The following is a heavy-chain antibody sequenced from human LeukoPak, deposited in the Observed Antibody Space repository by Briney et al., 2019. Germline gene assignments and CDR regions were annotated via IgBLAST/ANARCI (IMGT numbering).Heavy chain of an antibody. CDR2: ISSSGDST. V-gene: IGHV3-64*01. CDR1: GFTFSTYA. D-gene: IGHD1-26*01. J-gene: IGHJ4*02. Sequence: GGSLRLSCAASGFTFSTYAMHWVRQAPGKGLEYVSAISSSGDSTYYANSVKGRFTISRDNSKNTLYLQMGSLRPEDMAMYYCARAPREGYSGSYYDYWGQGTLVTVSS. CDR3: ARAPREGYSGSYYDY.